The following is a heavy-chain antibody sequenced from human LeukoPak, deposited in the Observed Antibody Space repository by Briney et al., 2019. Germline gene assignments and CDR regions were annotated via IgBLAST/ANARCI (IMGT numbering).Heavy chain of an antibody. CDR3: AREDGSGSQPLDY. CDR2: INPNSGGT. Sequence: ASLKVSCTPSGYTFTGYYMHSVRQAPGQGLEWMGWINPNSGGTNYAQKFQGRVTMTRDTSISTAYMELSRLRSDDTDVYYCAREDGSGSQPLDYWGQGTLVTVS. CDR1: GYTFTGYY. J-gene: IGHJ4*02. V-gene: IGHV1-2*02. D-gene: IGHD3-10*01.